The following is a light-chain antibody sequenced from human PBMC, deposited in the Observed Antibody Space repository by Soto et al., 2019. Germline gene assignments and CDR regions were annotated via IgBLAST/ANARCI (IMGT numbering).Light chain of an antibody. CDR1: QSISTW. V-gene: IGKV1-5*03. J-gene: IGKJ2*01. CDR2: KAS. Sequence: DIQMTQSPSTLSASVGDRVTITCRASQSISTWLAWYQQKTGKDPKLLIYKASSLESGVPSRFSGGGSGTYFTLTSSSLQPDDFASYYYQQYNYYPFTFGQGTTLEIK. CDR3: QQYNYYPFT.